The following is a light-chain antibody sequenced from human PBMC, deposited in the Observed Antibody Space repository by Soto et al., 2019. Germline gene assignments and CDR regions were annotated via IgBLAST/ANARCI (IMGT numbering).Light chain of an antibody. CDR1: QSVSSSH. CDR2: DAS. CDR3: EQYDNSQWT. V-gene: IGKV3-20*01. Sequence: EIVLTQSPGTLSLSPGERATLSCRASQSVSSSHLAWFQQKPGQAPRLLIYDASSRATGIPDRFSGSGSGTEFTLTISRLEPGDFAVYYCEQYDNSQWTFGQGTKVEIK. J-gene: IGKJ1*01.